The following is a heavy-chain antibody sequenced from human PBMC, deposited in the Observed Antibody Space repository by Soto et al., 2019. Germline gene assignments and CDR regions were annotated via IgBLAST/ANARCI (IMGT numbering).Heavy chain of an antibody. D-gene: IGHD6-19*01. CDR1: GYMFTGFY. CDR2: INPNNGVT. CDR3: AAAAIPVAGRHPDF. V-gene: IGHV1-2*02. J-gene: IGHJ4*02. Sequence: ASVKVSCKASGYMFTGFYLHWVRQAPGQGLEWMGWINPNNGVTTYAKNFQGRVTMTRDSSIGTAYMELSSLRPDDTAVYFCAAAAIPVAGRHPDFWGQGTVVTVSS.